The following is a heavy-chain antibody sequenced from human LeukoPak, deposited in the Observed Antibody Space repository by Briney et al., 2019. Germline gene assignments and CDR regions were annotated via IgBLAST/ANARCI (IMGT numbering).Heavy chain of an antibody. V-gene: IGHV4-4*02. J-gene: IGHJ5*02. Sequence: SETLSLTCTVSGDSINSLDLWSWVRQPPGKGLEWIGEINHSGSTNYNPSLKSRVTISVDTSKNQFSLKLSSVTAADTAVYYCARVGYSSSWYIGHWFDPWGQGTLVTVSS. D-gene: IGHD6-13*01. CDR1: GDSINSLDL. CDR2: INHSGST. CDR3: ARVGYSSSWYIGHWFDP.